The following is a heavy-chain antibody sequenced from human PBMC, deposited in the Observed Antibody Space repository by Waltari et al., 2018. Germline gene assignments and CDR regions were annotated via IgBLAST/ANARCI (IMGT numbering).Heavy chain of an antibody. V-gene: IGHV3-23*04. J-gene: IGHJ4*02. Sequence: EVQLVESGGGLVQPGGSLRLSCAASGFTFSSYAMSWVRQAPGRGLEWVSAISGSGGSTYYADSVKGRFTISRDNSKNTLYLQMNSLRAEDTAVYYCAKVGVVVVVVDLYYFDYWGQGTLVTVSS. CDR3: AKVGVVVVVVDLYYFDY. CDR2: ISGSGGST. D-gene: IGHD2-15*01. CDR1: GFTFSSYA.